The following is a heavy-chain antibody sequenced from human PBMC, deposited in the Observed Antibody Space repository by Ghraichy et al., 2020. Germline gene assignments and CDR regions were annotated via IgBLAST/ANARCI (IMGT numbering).Heavy chain of an antibody. J-gene: IGHJ6*02. CDR3: ARGSPVVRFYYYGGWDV. Sequence: GGSLRLSCVGSGFTFSSSSMNWVRQSPGKGLEWISYITSSSRTIFYADSVKGRFTISRDNAQNSLYLQMNSLRDEDTAEYYCARGSPVVRFYYYGGWDVWGQGTTGTVPS. CDR1: GFTFSSSS. V-gene: IGHV3-48*02. D-gene: IGHD4-23*01. CDR2: ITSSSRTI.